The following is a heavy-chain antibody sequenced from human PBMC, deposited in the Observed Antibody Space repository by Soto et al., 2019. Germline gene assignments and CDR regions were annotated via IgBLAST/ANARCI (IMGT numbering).Heavy chain of an antibody. CDR3: ARYCSSTSCYIDYCGMDV. CDR2: IYYSGST. J-gene: IGHJ6*02. Sequence: SETLSLTCTVSGGSISSGGYYWSWIRQHPGKGLEWIGYIYYSGSTYYNPSLKSRVTISVDTSKNQFSLKLSSVTAADTAVYYCARYCSSTSCYIDYCGMDVWGQGTTVTVSS. D-gene: IGHD2-2*02. V-gene: IGHV4-31*03. CDR1: GGSISSGGYY.